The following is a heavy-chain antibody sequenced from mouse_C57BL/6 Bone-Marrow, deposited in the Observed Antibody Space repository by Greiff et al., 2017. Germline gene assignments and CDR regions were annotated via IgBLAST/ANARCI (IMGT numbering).Heavy chain of an antibody. CDR1: GFTFTDYY. Sequence: EVKLVESGGGLVQPGGSLSLSCAASGFTFTDYYMSWVRQPPGKALEWLGFIRNKANGYTTEYSASVKGRVTISRDNYQSILYLQMNALRAEDRATYDCARYVFRLWYFDVWGTGTTVTVSS. J-gene: IGHJ1*03. D-gene: IGHD1-2*01. V-gene: IGHV7-3*01. CDR2: IRNKANGYTT. CDR3: ARYVFRLWYFDV.